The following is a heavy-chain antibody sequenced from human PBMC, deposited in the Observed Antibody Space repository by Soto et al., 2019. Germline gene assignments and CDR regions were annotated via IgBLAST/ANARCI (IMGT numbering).Heavy chain of an antibody. V-gene: IGHV3-74*01. Sequence: EVQLVESGGGLVQPGGSLRLSCAASGFTFSTYWMHWVRQAPGKGLVWVSRINSDGSSTNYADSVKGRFTITRDNAKNTLFLQMTSLRAEDTAVYYCARDRWGGGRDMDVWGQGTTVTVSS. CDR1: GFTFSTYW. D-gene: IGHD3-10*01. CDR2: INSDGSST. CDR3: ARDRWGGGRDMDV. J-gene: IGHJ6*02.